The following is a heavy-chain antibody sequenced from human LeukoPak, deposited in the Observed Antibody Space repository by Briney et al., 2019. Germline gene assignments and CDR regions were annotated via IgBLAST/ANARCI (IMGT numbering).Heavy chain of an antibody. D-gene: IGHD2-2*01. CDR3: AFQSDPRGYCSSTSCSQEHY. J-gene: IGHJ4*02. CDR1: GYTFTGYY. CDR2: INPNSGGT. Sequence: ASVKVSCKASGYTFTGYYMHWVRQAPGQGLEWMGWINPNSGGTNYAQKFQGRVTMTRDTSISTAYMELSRLRSDDTAVYYCAFQSDPRGYCSSTSCSQEHYWGQGTLVTVSS. V-gene: IGHV1-2*02.